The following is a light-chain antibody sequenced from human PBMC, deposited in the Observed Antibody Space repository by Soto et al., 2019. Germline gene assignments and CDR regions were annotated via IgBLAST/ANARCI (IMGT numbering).Light chain of an antibody. Sequence: QPVLTQPPSVSGAPGQRVTISCTGSSSNIGAAYDIHWYQQLPGRAPRLLIYDTKNRPSGVPDRFSASRSVTSASLAISGLQAEDEADYYCQSFDSSLRGYVFGSGTKLTVL. CDR3: QSFDSSLRGYV. CDR1: SSNIGAAYD. J-gene: IGLJ1*01. CDR2: DTK. V-gene: IGLV1-40*01.